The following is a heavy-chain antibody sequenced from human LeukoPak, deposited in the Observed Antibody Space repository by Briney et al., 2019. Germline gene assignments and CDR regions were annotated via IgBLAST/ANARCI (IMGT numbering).Heavy chain of an antibody. CDR3: ARPFGYGDYNWFDP. J-gene: IGHJ5*02. V-gene: IGHV4-39*07. CDR2: IYYSGST. Sequence: SETLSLTCTVSGGSMSTSSYYWGWIRQPPGKGLEWIGSIYYSGSTYYNPSLKSRVTISVDTSKNQFSLKVTSLTAADTGVYYCARPFGYGDYNWFDPWGQGTPVTVSS. D-gene: IGHD4-17*01. CDR1: GGSMSTSSYY.